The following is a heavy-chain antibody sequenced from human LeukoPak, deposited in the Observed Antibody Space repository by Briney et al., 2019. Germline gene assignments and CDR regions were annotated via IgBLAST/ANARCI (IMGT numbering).Heavy chain of an antibody. D-gene: IGHD3-22*01. CDR1: GGTFSSYA. V-gene: IGHV1-69*13. J-gene: IGHJ3*02. CDR3: ASVSGYYDSSLAFDI. CDR2: IIPIFGTA. Sequence: GASVKVSCKASGGTFSSYAISWVRQAPGQGLEWMGGIIPIFGTANYAQKFQGRVTITADESTSTAYMELSSLRSEDTAAYYCASVSGYYDSSLAFDIWGQGTMVTVSS.